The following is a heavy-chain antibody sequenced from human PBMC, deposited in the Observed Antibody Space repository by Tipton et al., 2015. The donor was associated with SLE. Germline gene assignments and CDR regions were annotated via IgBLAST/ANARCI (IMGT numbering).Heavy chain of an antibody. CDR2: IKQDGSEK. CDR1: GFSFSSYW. V-gene: IGHV3-7*01. D-gene: IGHD3-3*01. CDR3: ARDLTYYDFSRGYYYGPDY. Sequence: SLRLSCAASGFSFSSYWMSWVRQAPGRGLEWVANIKQDGSEKTYVDSVKGRFTISRDNAKNSLYLQMNSLGAEDTAVYYCARDLTYYDFSRGYYYGPDYWGQGTLVTVSS. J-gene: IGHJ4*02.